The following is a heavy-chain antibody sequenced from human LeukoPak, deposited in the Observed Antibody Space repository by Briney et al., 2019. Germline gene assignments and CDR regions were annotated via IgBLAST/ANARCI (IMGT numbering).Heavy chain of an antibody. Sequence: GESLNLSFRLSRYIPTRYCALGPRQMPGKGLEWMGIIYPGDSATTYSPSFQGQLTISADKSIRTAYLQWSSLKASDTIICYCATRGSGGCSYEEGTTGWSQGTMVTVSS. CDR1: RYIPTRYC. CDR2: IYPGDSAT. D-gene: IGHD1-7*01. V-gene: IGHV5-51*01. CDR3: ATRGSGGCSYEEGTTG. J-gene: IGHJ3*01.